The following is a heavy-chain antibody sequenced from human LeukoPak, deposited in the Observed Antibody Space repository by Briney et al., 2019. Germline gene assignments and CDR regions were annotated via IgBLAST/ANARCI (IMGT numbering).Heavy chain of an antibody. CDR3: SRAGVDTSGYYYQGFDY. V-gene: IGHV3-7*01. Sequence: PGGSLRLSCAASGFTFSSYWMSWVRQAPGKGLEWVANINKDGSEKYYVDSVKGRFTISRDNAKNSLYLQMNSLRAEDTAVYYCSRAGVDTSGYYYQGFDYWGQGTLVTVSS. J-gene: IGHJ4*02. CDR2: INKDGSEK. D-gene: IGHD3-3*01. CDR1: GFTFSSYW.